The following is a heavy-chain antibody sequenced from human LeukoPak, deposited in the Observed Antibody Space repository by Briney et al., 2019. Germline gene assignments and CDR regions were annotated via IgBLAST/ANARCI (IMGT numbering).Heavy chain of an antibody. CDR1: GFTFSTYE. CDR3: ARVGYSSGWHSGSAFDI. J-gene: IGHJ3*02. D-gene: IGHD6-19*01. CDR2: IFNSDDTI. V-gene: IGHV3-48*03. Sequence: PGGSLRLSCAASGFTFSTYEMNWVRQAPGKGLEWVSYIFNSDDTIKYADSVKGRFTISRDNAQNSLYLQIDSLRAEDTAIYYCARVGYSSGWHSGSAFDIWGQGTMVTVSS.